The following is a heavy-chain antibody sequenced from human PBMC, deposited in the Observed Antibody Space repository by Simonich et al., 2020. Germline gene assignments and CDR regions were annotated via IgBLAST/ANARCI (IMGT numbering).Heavy chain of an antibody. J-gene: IGHJ6*02. CDR2: IYYSGST. V-gene: IGHV4-59*08. CDR3: ARSLGYYYYYYGMDV. CDR1: GGSISSYY. D-gene: IGHD1-26*01. Sequence: QVQLQESGPGLVKPSETLSLTCTVSGGSISSYYWSWIRKPPGKGLEWIGYIYYSGSTNYNPPLKSRVTISVDTSKNQFSLKLSSVTAADTAVYYCARSLGYYYYYYGMDVWGQGTTVTVS.